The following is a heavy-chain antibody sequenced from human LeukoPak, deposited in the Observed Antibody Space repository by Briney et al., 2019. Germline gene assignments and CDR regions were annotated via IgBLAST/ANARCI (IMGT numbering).Heavy chain of an antibody. D-gene: IGHD6-19*01. V-gene: IGHV3-20*04. J-gene: IGHJ5*02. CDR3: ARETAVAGGYWFDP. Sequence: GGSLRLSCAASGFTFDDYGMSWVRQAPGKGLEWVSGINWNGGSIGYADSVKVRFTISRDNAKNSLYLQMNSLRAEDTALYYCARETAVAGGYWFDPWGQGTLVTVSS. CDR2: INWNGGSI. CDR1: GFTFDDYG.